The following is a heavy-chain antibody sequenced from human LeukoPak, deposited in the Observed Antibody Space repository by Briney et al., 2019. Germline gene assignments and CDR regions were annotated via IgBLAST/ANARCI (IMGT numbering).Heavy chain of an antibody. D-gene: IGHD4/OR15-4a*01. Sequence: GGSLRLSCAASGFTFSSYDMTWVRQAPGKGLEWVSTIRGSGDSTYYADSVKGRFTISRNNSKNRLYLQMNSLRAEDTAVYYCARRAGAYSHPYDYWGQGTLVTVSS. J-gene: IGHJ4*02. V-gene: IGHV3-23*01. CDR1: GFTFSSYD. CDR2: IRGSGDST. CDR3: ARRAGAYSHPYDY.